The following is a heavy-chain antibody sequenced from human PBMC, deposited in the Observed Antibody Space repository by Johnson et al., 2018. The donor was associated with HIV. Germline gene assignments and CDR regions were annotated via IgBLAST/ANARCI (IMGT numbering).Heavy chain of an antibody. J-gene: IGHJ3*01. D-gene: IGHD5/OR15-5a*01. Sequence: QVQLVESGGGVVQPGGSLRLSCAASGFEFSNYGMHWVRQAPGKGLEWVAFIRYDGSNKYYVGSVRGRFTISRDNTNNSLILQMNSLRVEDTAVYYCAIPYDAYVYGAFDVWGPGTMVIVSS. CDR3: AIPYDAYVYGAFDV. CDR2: IRYDGSNK. CDR1: GFEFSNYG. V-gene: IGHV3-30*02.